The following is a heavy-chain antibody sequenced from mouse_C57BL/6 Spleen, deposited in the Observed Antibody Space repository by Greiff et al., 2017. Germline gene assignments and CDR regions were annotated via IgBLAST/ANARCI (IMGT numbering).Heavy chain of an antibody. V-gene: IGHV14-1*01. D-gene: IGHD1-1*01. CDR3: TRGIYYGSTYFDY. CDR1: GFNIKDYY. J-gene: IGHJ2*01. Sequence: EVQLQQSGAELVRPGASVKLSCTASGFNIKDYYMHWVKQRPEQGLEWIGRIDPEDGDTEYAPKFQGKATMTADTSSNTAYLQLSSLTSEDTAVYYCTRGIYYGSTYFDYWGQGTTLTVSS. CDR2: IDPEDGDT.